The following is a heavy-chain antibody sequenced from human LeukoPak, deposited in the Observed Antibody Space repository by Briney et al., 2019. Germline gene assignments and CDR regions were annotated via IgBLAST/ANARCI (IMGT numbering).Heavy chain of an antibody. CDR1: GGTFSSYA. CDR2: IIPILGIA. CDR3: ERERDTMVRGSKEGNYYYYYGMDV. D-gene: IGHD3-10*01. J-gene: IGHJ6*02. V-gene: IGHV1-69*04. Sequence: ASVKVSCKASGGTFSSYAISWVRQAPGQGLEWMGRIIPILGIANYAQKFQCRVTITADKSTSTAYMELSSLRSEDRVVYYCERERDTMVRGSKEGNYYYYYGMDVWGQGTTVSVSS.